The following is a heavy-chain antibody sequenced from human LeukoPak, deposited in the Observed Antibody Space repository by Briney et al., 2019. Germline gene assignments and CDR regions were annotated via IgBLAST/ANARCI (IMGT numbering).Heavy chain of an antibody. D-gene: IGHD3-16*02. CDR2: IIPIFGTA. CDR1: GYTFIRYY. Sequence: SVKVSCKASGYTFIRYYMHWVRQAPGQGLEWMGGIIPIFGTANYAQKFQGRVTITADESTSTAYMELSSLRSEDTAVYYCARVIEQNYYYYGMDVWGQGTTVTVSS. J-gene: IGHJ6*02. V-gene: IGHV1-69*13. CDR3: ARVIEQNYYYYGMDV.